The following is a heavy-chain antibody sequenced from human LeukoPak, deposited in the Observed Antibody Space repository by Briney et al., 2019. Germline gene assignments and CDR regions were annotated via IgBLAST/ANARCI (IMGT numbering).Heavy chain of an antibody. Sequence: SETLSLTCAVYGGSFSGYYWSWIRQPPGKGLEWIGEINHSGSTNYNPSLKSRVTISVDTSKNQFSLKLSSVTAADTAVYYCASRRTGSDYWGQGTLVTVSS. D-gene: IGHD3/OR15-3a*01. V-gene: IGHV4-34*01. CDR3: ASRRTGSDY. CDR1: GGSFSGYY. CDR2: INHSGST. J-gene: IGHJ4*02.